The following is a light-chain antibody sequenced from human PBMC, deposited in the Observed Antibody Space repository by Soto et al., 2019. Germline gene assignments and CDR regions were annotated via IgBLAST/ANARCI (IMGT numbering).Light chain of an antibody. CDR2: EGT. Sequence: QSVLTQPASVSGSPGQSITISCTGTSSDVGTYNLVSWYQQHPGKAPKLIIYEGTKRPSGVSNRFSGSKSGNTASLTISGLQAEDEADYHCCSYAVRRGVFGGGTKVTVL. CDR3: CSYAVRRGV. CDR1: SSDVGTYNL. V-gene: IGLV2-23*01. J-gene: IGLJ2*01.